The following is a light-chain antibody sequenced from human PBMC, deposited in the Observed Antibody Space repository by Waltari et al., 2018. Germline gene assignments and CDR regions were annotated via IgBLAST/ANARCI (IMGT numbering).Light chain of an antibody. J-gene: IGLJ1*01. V-gene: IGLV1-47*01. Sequence: QSVLTQPPSASETPGQRVTISCSGSNANLGINYLYWYQQPPGTAPKPPIYRNNQRPPGVPDRFSASKSGTSASLAIDGLRSEDEAIYYCASWDDSHYVFGPGTQVTVL. CDR1: NANLGINY. CDR2: RNN. CDR3: ASWDDSHYV.